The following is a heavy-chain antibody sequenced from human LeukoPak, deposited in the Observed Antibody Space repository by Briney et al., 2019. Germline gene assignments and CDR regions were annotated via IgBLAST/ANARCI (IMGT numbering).Heavy chain of an antibody. V-gene: IGHV3-13*01. Sequence: PGGSLRLSCAASGFTFSSYDMHWVRQATGKGLEWVSAIGTAGDTYYPGSVKGRFTISRDNAKNILYLQMNSLRAEDTAVYHCARDPAPQGWFDSWGQGTLVTVSS. CDR1: GFTFSSYD. CDR3: ARDPAPQGWFDS. CDR2: IGTAGDT. J-gene: IGHJ5*01.